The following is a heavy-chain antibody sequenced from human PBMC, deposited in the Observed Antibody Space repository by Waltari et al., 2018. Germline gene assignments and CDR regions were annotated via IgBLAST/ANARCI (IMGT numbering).Heavy chain of an antibody. V-gene: IGHV3-9*01. CDR1: GFTFDDYA. Sequence: EVQLVESGGGLVQPGRSLRLSCAASGFTFDDYAMHWFRQAPGKGLEWVSGISWNSGSIGYADSVKGRFTISRDNAKNSLYLQMNSLRAEDTALYYCAKDKAVTTLYYFDYWGQGTLVTVSS. CDR3: AKDKAVTTLYYFDY. J-gene: IGHJ4*02. D-gene: IGHD4-17*01. CDR2: ISWNSGSI.